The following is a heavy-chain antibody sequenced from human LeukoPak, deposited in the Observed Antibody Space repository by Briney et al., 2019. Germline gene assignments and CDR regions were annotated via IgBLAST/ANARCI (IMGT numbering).Heavy chain of an antibody. CDR3: ASEEKYYYDSSGYYQFDY. J-gene: IGHJ4*02. CDR2: INPNSGGT. CDR1: GYTFTGYY. V-gene: IGHV1-2*02. Sequence: GASVKVSCKASGYTFTGYYMHWVRQAPGQGLEWMGWINPNSGGTNYAQKFQGRVTMTRDTSISTAYMELSRLRSDDTAVYYCASEEKYYYDSSGYYQFDYWGQGTLVTVSS. D-gene: IGHD3-22*01.